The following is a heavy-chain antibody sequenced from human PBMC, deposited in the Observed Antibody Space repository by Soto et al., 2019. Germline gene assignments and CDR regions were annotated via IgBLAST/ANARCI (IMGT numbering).Heavy chain of an antibody. CDR2: IYRTGST. J-gene: IGHJ4*02. V-gene: IGHV4-4*02. CDR3: ASRDPGTSVDY. D-gene: IGHD1-7*01. Sequence: SETLSLTCAVSGGSFTSNNWWPWVRQPPGQGLEWIGEIYRTGSTNYNPSLKSRVTISLDKSEKQISLKVTSLTAADTAVYYCASRDPGTSVDYWGQGTLVTVSS. CDR1: GGSFTSNNW.